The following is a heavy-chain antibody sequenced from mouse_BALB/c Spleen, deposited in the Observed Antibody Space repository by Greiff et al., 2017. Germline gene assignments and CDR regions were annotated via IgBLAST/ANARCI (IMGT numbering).Heavy chain of an antibody. CDR2: INPSTGYT. J-gene: IGHJ2*01. CDR3: GRPYGDYGPFDY. V-gene: IGHV1-7*01. CDR1: GYTFTSYC. D-gene: IGHD2-13*01. Sequence: QVQLKESGAELVKPGASVKMSCTASGYTFTSYCMHWVKQRPGQGLEWIGYINPSTGYTEYNQKFKDKATLTADKSSSTAYMQLSSLTSEDSAVYYCGRPYGDYGPFDYWGQGTTLTVSS.